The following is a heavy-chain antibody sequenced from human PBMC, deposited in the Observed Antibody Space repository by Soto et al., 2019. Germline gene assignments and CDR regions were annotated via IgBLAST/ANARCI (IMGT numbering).Heavy chain of an antibody. J-gene: IGHJ6*03. V-gene: IGHV3-13*01. D-gene: IGHD6-19*01. CDR2: IGTAGDT. CDR1: GFTFSSYE. Sequence: EVQLVESGGGLVQPGGSLRLSCAASGFTFSSYEMHWVRQATGKGLEWVSAIGTAGDTYYPGSVKGRFTISRENAKNSLYLQMNSLRAGDTAVYYCARGTSSGYYYMDVWGKGTTVTVSS. CDR3: ARGTSSGYYYMDV.